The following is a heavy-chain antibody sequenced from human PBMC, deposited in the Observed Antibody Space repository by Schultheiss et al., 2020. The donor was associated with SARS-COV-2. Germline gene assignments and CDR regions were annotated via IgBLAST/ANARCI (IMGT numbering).Heavy chain of an antibody. V-gene: IGHV3-53*01. CDR2: IYSGGST. CDR1: GFTVSSNY. J-gene: IGHJ4*02. Sequence: GGSLRLSCAASGFTVSSNYMSWVRQAPGKGLEWVSVIYSGGSTYYADSVKGRFTISRDNAKNSLYLQMNSLRAEDTAVYYCAKGADLVGATYVDYWGQGTLVTVSS. D-gene: IGHD1-26*01. CDR3: AKGADLVGATYVDY.